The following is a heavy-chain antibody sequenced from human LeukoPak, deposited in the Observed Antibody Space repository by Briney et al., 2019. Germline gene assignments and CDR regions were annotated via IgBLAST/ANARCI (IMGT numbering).Heavy chain of an antibody. CDR3: ARAPHFFDSSGSRYYFDY. D-gene: IGHD3-22*01. V-gene: IGHV4-39*07. J-gene: IGHJ4*02. CDR2: IYYSGNT. CDR1: GGSIRSTTYY. Sequence: PSETLSLTCTVSGGSIRSTTYYWGWIRQPPGKGLEWIGSIYYSGNTYYSPSLMSRVTISVDTSKNQFSLNLSSVTAADTAMYYCARAPHFFDSSGSRYYFDYWGQGALVTVSS.